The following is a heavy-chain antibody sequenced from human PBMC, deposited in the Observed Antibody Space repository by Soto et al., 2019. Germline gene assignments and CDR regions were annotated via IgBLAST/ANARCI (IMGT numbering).Heavy chain of an antibody. J-gene: IGHJ4*02. D-gene: IGHD3-3*01. Sequence: VQLVESGGGLVQPGGSLRLSCAASGFTIRGYWMNWVRQAPGKGLEWVANIKGDGSAKFYVDSVKGRFTISRDDARSSLYLQMNSLRVDDTAIYYCTIGAYGGQGTLVTVSS. CDR3: TIGAY. CDR1: GFTIRGYW. V-gene: IGHV3-7*01. CDR2: IKGDGSAK.